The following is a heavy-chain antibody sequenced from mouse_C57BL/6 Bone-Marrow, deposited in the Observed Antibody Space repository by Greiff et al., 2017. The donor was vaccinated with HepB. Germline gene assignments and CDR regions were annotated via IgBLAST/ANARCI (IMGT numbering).Heavy chain of an antibody. J-gene: IGHJ4*01. Sequence: VQLQQSGAELVRPGASVKLSCTASGFNIKDYYMHWVKQRPEQGLEWIGWIDPENGDTEYASKFQGKATITAATSSNTAYLQLSSLTSEDTAVYYCTMDYGSSYDAMDYWGQGTSVTVSS. D-gene: IGHD1-1*01. CDR2: IDPENGDT. CDR3: TMDYGSSYDAMDY. V-gene: IGHV14-4*01. CDR1: GFNIKDYY.